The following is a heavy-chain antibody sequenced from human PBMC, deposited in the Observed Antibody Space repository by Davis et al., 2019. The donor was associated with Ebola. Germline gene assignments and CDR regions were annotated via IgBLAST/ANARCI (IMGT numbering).Heavy chain of an antibody. Sequence: GESLKISCKGSGYSFANDWIGWVRQMPGKGLEWIGSLYPGASNTKYSPSFRGQVTVSADKSISTAYLQWSSLKASDTAMYYCARGTDGYNPGGYFDSWGQGTLVTVSS. J-gene: IGHJ4*02. V-gene: IGHV5-51*01. D-gene: IGHD5-24*01. CDR1: GYSFANDW. CDR2: LYPGASNT. CDR3: ARGTDGYNPGGYFDS.